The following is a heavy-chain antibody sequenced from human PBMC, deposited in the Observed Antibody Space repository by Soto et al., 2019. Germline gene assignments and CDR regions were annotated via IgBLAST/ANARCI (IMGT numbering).Heavy chain of an antibody. Sequence: GGSLRLSCAASGFTFSSYSMNWVRQAPGKGLEWVSSISSSSSYIYYADSVKGRFTISRDNAKNSLYLQMNILRAEDTAVYYCARDLAAAGDYWGQGTTVTVSS. V-gene: IGHV3-21*01. D-gene: IGHD6-13*01. CDR3: ARDLAAAGDY. CDR2: ISSSSSYI. J-gene: IGHJ6*02. CDR1: GFTFSSYS.